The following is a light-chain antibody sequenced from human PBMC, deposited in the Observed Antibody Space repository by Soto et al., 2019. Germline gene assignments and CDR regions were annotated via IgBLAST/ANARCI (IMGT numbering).Light chain of an antibody. CDR1: QGIGRW. Sequence: DIQMTQSPSSVSASIGDRVTITCRASQGIGRWLAWYQQKPGKAPKLLIYDASSLQSAVPSRFSGSGSGTDFTLTIDILQPEDFATYFCQQADSFPLTFGGGTKVDIK. CDR3: QQADSFPLT. CDR2: DAS. V-gene: IGKV1D-12*01. J-gene: IGKJ4*01.